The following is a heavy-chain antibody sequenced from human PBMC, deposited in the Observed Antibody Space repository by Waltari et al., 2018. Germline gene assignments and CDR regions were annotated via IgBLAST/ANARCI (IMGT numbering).Heavy chain of an antibody. CDR3: AKGGDLEWLFIDH. J-gene: IGHJ4*02. CDR2: ISYDGRHR. CDR1: GLLFNQYG. V-gene: IGHV3-30*18. D-gene: IGHD3-3*01. Sequence: QVQVVESGGGVVQPGRSRRLYCAASGLLFNQYGIHWVRQAPGKGLESVAVISYDGRHRFYSDSVKGRFTISRDNSRNTVSLQMDSLTVEDTALYYCAKGGDLEWLFIDHWGQGTFVTVS.